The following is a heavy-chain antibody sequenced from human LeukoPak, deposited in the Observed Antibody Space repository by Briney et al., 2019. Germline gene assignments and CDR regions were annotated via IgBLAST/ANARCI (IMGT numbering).Heavy chain of an antibody. J-gene: IGHJ3*02. CDR3: ARDLQCGGDCHYDALDI. V-gene: IGHV3-7*01. Sequence: WIRQPPGKGLEWVANIKEDGSEDFYVDSLQGRFTISRDNAKNSLYLQMNSLRAEDTAVYYCARDLQCGGDCHYDALDIWGQGTMVTVSS. D-gene: IGHD2-21*02. CDR2: IKEDGSED.